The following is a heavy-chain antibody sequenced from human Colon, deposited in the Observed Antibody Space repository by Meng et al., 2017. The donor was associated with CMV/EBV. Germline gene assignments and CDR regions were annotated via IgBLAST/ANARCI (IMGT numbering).Heavy chain of an antibody. J-gene: IGHJ4*02. Sequence: ASVKVSCKASGGTFSSYTITWVRQAPGQGLEWMGWISAYNGNTDYAQKFQGRVTMTTDTSTTTAYMELRSLRSDDTAVYYCAREWGYSGNYPFDYWGQGTLVTVSS. CDR3: AREWGYSGNYPFDY. CDR1: GGTFSSYT. V-gene: IGHV1-18*01. D-gene: IGHD1-26*01. CDR2: ISAYNGNT.